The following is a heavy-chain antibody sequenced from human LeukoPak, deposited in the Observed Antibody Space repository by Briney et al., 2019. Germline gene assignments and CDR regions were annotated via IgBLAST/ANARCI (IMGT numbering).Heavy chain of an antibody. CDR3: ARGWELEPFDY. CDR2: IYYSGST. D-gene: IGHD1-26*01. J-gene: IGHJ4*02. V-gene: IGHV4-31*03. CDR1: GGSISSGGYY. Sequence: PSETLSLTCTVSGGSISSGGYYWSWIRQHPGKGLEWIGYIYYSGSTYYNPSLKSRVTISVDTSKNQFSLKLSSVTAADTAVYYCARGWELEPFDYWGQGTLVTVSS.